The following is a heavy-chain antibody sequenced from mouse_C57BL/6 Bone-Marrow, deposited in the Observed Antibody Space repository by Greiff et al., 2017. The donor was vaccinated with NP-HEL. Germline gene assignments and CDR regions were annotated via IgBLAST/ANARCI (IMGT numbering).Heavy chain of an antibody. V-gene: IGHV1-55*01. CDR2: IYPGSGST. Sequence: QVQLQQSGAELVKPGASVKMSCKASGYTFTSYWITWVKQRPGQGLEWIGDIYPGSGSTNYNEKFKSKATLTVDTSSSTAYIQLSSLTSEDSAVYYCAREGYSNWYFDVWGTGTTVTVSS. J-gene: IGHJ1*03. CDR1: GYTFTSYW. CDR3: AREGYSNWYFDV. D-gene: IGHD2-5*01.